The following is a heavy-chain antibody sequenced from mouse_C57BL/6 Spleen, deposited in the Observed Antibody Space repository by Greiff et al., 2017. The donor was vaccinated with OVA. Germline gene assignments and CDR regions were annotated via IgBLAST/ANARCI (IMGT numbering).Heavy chain of an antibody. V-gene: IGHV1-4*01. CDR2: INPSCGYT. Sequence: VQLQQSGAELARPGASVKMSCKASGYTFTSYTMHWVKQRPGQGLEWIGYINPSCGYTKYNQKFKDKATLTADKSSSTAYMQLSSLTSEDSAVYYCARSNITTVVATDAMDYWGQGTSVTVSS. D-gene: IGHD1-1*01. CDR1: GYTFTSYT. J-gene: IGHJ4*01. CDR3: ARSNITTVVATDAMDY.